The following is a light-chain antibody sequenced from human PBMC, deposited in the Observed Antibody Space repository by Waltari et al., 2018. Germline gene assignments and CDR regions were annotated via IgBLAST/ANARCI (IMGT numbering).Light chain of an antibody. CDR2: KAS. CDR3: ALYMGGGIWV. V-gene: IGLV8-61*01. J-gene: IGLJ3*02. Sequence: QTVVTQEPSLSVSPGGTVTLTCALSSGSISATSYATWYQQTPGQAPRTLVYKASAPPSGVPDRFSGSILENKAALTITGAQADDECDYYCALYMGGGIWVFGGGTKLTVL. CDR1: SGSISATSY.